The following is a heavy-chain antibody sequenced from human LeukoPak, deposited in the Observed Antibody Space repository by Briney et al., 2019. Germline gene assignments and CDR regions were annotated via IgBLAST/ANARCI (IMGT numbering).Heavy chain of an antibody. Sequence: PGGSLRLSCAASGFTFSSYAMSWVRQAPGKGLEWVSAISGSGGSTYYADSVKGRFTISRDNAKNSLHLQINSLRAEDTAVYYCARRDYYDSSGYDYWGQGTLVTVSS. CDR1: GFTFSSYA. V-gene: IGHV3-23*01. CDR3: ARRDYYDSSGYDY. J-gene: IGHJ4*02. D-gene: IGHD3-22*01. CDR2: ISGSGGST.